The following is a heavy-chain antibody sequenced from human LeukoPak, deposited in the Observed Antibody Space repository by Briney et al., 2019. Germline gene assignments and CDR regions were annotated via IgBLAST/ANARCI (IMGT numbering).Heavy chain of an antibody. J-gene: IGHJ6*02. D-gene: IGHD4-17*01. V-gene: IGHV3-74*01. Sequence: GGSLRLSCAASGFTFSSNWMYWVRQAPGKGLVWVSRINSDGSTTSYVDSVKGRFTISRDNAKSTLYLQMNSLRAEDTAVYYCARGKTTLDYGDYNYGMDVWGQGTTVTVSS. CDR1: GFTFSSNW. CDR2: INSDGSTT. CDR3: ARGKTTLDYGDYNYGMDV.